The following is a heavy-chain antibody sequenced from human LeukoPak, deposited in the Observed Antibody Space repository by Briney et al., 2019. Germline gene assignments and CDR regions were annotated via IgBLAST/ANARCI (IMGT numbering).Heavy chain of an antibody. V-gene: IGHV3-23*01. CDR1: GFTFSSYA. CDR3: AKCIAVAEDGFDY. J-gene: IGHJ4*02. Sequence: GGSLRLSCAASGFTFSSYAMSWVRQAPGKGLEWVSAISGSGGSTYYADSVKGRFTISRDNSKHTLYLQMNSLRAEDTAVYYCAKCIAVAEDGFDYWGQGTLVTVSS. D-gene: IGHD6-19*01. CDR2: ISGSGGST.